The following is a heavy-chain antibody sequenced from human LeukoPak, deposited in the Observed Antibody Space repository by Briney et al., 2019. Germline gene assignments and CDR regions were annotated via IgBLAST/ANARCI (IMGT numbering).Heavy chain of an antibody. J-gene: IGHJ6*02. CDR3: AREGDGMDV. Sequence: GGSLRLSCAASGLTFSSYAMHWVRQAPGKGLEWVAVISYDGSNKYYADSVKGRFTISRDNSKNTLYLQMNSLRAEDTAVYYCAREGDGMDVWGQGTTVTVSS. V-gene: IGHV3-30-3*01. CDR1: GLTFSSYA. CDR2: ISYDGSNK.